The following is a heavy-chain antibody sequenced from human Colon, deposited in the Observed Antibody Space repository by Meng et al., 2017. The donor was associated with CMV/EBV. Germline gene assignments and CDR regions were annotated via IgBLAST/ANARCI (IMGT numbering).Heavy chain of an antibody. CDR3: ARVGDYPGGYFDY. Sequence: GGSLRLSCAASGFTVSSDYMSWVRQAPGKGLEWVSVIYGGGGTDYGDSVKGRFTISRDSSQNTVYLQMNGLRLEDTAVYYCARVGDYPGGYFDYWGQGTLVTVSS. V-gene: IGHV3-53*05. J-gene: IGHJ4*02. CDR1: GFTVSSDY. CDR2: IYGGGGT. D-gene: IGHD4-17*01.